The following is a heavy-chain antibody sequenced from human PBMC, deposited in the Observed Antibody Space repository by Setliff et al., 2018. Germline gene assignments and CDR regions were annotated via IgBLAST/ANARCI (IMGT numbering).Heavy chain of an antibody. CDR1: GYAFNDYG. D-gene: IGHD2-15*01. CDR2: INAYNGNT. J-gene: IGHJ4*02. V-gene: IGHV1-18*01. Sequence: ASVKVSCKASGYAFNDYGIAWVRQAPGQGLEWMGWINAYNGNTFYAPKLQDRVTMTTDTSTATAYLELRSLRSDDTAIYYCATALGPEGWFDYWSQGTLVTVSS. CDR3: ATALGPEGWFDY.